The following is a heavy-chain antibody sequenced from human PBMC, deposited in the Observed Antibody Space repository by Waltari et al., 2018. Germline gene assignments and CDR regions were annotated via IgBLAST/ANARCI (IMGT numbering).Heavy chain of an antibody. V-gene: IGHV4-38-2*02. Sequence: QVQLQESGPGLVKPSETLSLTCTVSGYSISSGYYWGWIRQPPGKGLEWIGSIYHSGSTYYNPSLKSRVTMTRDTSTSTVYMELSSLRSEDTAVYYCARIAAAAGFHYFDYWGQGTLVTVSS. D-gene: IGHD6-13*01. CDR3: ARIAAAAGFHYFDY. CDR1: GYSISSGYY. J-gene: IGHJ4*02. CDR2: IYHSGST.